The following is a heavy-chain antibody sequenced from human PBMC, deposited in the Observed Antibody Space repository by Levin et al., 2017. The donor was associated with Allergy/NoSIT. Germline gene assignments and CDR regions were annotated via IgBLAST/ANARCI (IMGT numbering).Heavy chain of an antibody. V-gene: IGHV4-59*01. CDR1: GGSINNYY. CDR3: ARVPYSNPYGYYGMDV. Sequence: SQTLSLTCTVSGGSINNYYWSWIRQPPGKGLEWIGYIYYSGSTNYNPSLKSRVTISVDTSKNQFSLKLSSVTAADTAVYYCARVPYSNPYGYYGMDVWGQGTTVTVSS. CDR2: IYYSGST. D-gene: IGHD4-11*01. J-gene: IGHJ6*02.